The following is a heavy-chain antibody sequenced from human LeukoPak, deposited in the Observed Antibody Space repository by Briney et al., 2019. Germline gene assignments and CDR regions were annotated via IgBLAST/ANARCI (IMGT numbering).Heavy chain of an antibody. CDR2: INPSGGST. V-gene: IGHV1-46*01. CDR1: GYTFTSYY. Sequence: WASVKVSCKASGYTFTSYYMHWVRQAPGQGLEWMGIINPSGGSTSYAQKFQGRVTMTTDTSTSTAYMELRSLRSDDTAVYYCARDGGLWSSSWGSHYMDVWGKGTTVTVSS. CDR3: ARDGGLWSSSWGSHYMDV. D-gene: IGHD6-6*01. J-gene: IGHJ6*03.